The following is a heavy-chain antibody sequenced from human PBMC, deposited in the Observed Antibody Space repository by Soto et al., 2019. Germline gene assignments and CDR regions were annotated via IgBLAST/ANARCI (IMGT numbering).Heavy chain of an antibody. D-gene: IGHD2-21*02. CDR3: VRTARQGAVAPHWFDR. V-gene: IGHV4-31*03. CDR1: GGSISSGGYY. Sequence: SETLSLTCTVSGGSISSGGYYWSWIRQHPGKGLEWIGYIYYTGSTYYNPSLMSRLTISVDTSKNQFSLKLTSVTAAETAVYYCVRTARQGAVAPHWFDRWGQGTQVTVSS. J-gene: IGHJ5*02. CDR2: IYYTGST.